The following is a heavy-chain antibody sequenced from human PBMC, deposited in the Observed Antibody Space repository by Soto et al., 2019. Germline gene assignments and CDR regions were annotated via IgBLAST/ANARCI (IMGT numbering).Heavy chain of an antibody. CDR2: ISYDGSNK. CDR3: LSGAVAGMSNDAFDI. Sequence: GGSLRLSCAASGFTFSSYAMHWVRQAPGKGLEWVAVISYDGSNKYYADSVKGRFTISRDNSKNTLYLQMNSLRAEDTAVYYCLSGAVAGMSNDAFDIWGQGTMVTVSS. CDR1: GFTFSSYA. V-gene: IGHV3-30*04. J-gene: IGHJ3*02. D-gene: IGHD6-19*01.